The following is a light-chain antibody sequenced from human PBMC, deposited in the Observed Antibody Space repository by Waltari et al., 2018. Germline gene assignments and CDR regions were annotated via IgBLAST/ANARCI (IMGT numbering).Light chain of an antibody. CDR1: TSDVDAYNY. Sequence: HSALTPPPSVSGSPGQSITISCTGTTSDVDAYNYVSWYQQFPGKAPKLISYDVYNRPSGVSTRFSGSKSGATASLTISGLQADDEAEYWCSSYTSTSTLWVFGGGTKLTV. CDR3: SSYTSTSTLWV. J-gene: IGLJ3*02. CDR2: DVY. V-gene: IGLV2-14*03.